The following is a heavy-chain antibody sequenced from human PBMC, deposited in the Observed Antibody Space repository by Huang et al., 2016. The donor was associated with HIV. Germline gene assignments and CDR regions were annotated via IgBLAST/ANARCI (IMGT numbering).Heavy chain of an antibody. D-gene: IGHD2-15*01. J-gene: IGHJ5*02. CDR1: GFIFRNFG. V-gene: IGHV3-30*18. CDR2: ISYDGRSD. Sequence: QVQLVESGGGVVQPGTSLRLSCAASGFIFRNFGMHWVRQAPGKGLEWVAVISYDGRSDRYSDSVKGRFTISRDNDKNTLSLEMNRLRHDDTAVYYCAKESRWFSDFDQWGQGTLVTVSS. CDR3: AKESRWFSDFDQ.